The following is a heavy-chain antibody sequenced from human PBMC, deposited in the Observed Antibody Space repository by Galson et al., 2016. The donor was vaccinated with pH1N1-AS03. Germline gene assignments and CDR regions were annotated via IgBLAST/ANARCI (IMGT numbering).Heavy chain of an antibody. Sequence: QSGAEVKKPGASVKVSCKTSGYIFSNYGITWVRQAPGQGLEWMGWISGYTGNTYYGQKVEGRVTMTTDTSTGTAYMELRNLRSDDTAVCYCARDPPQGSVVLVATTPRCDYWGAGTLVTVSS. CDR1: GYIFSNYG. D-gene: IGHD2-15*01. J-gene: IGHJ4*02. V-gene: IGHV1-18*01. CDR2: ISGYTGNT. CDR3: ARDPPQGSVVLVATTPRCDY.